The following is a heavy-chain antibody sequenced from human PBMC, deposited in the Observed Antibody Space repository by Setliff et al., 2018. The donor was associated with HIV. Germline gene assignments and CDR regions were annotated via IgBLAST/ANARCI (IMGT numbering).Heavy chain of an antibody. V-gene: IGHV4-31*03. CDR1: GAPMTSGSFY. CDR3: ARVSIAASGPLHWFDT. CDR2: IYHTGST. Sequence: SETLSLTCTVSGAPMTSGSFYWSWIRHLPGKGLEWIGYIYHTGSTYNNPSLKSRISISVDTSKNQFSLKLNSVTVADTAVYYCARVSIAASGPLHWFDTWGQGALVTVSS. J-gene: IGHJ5*02. D-gene: IGHD6-13*01.